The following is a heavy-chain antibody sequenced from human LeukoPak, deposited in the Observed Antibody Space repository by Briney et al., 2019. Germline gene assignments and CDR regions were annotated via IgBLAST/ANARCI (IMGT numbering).Heavy chain of an antibody. D-gene: IGHD1-26*01. J-gene: IGHJ4*02. CDR2: IIASGGST. Sequence: TGGSLRLSCAASGFTFSNYAMTWVRQAPGKGLEWVSAIIASGGSTYYADSVKGRLTISRDNSKNTLYLQMNSLRAEDTAVYYCAREHLGGYSGSFYFDYWGQGTLVTVSS. V-gene: IGHV3-23*01. CDR3: AREHLGGYSGSFYFDY. CDR1: GFTFSNYA.